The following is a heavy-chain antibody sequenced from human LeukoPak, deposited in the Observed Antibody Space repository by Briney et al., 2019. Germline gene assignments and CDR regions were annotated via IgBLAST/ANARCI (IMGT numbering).Heavy chain of an antibody. CDR1: GYTFTGYY. Sequence: ASVKVSCKASGYTFTGYYIHWVRQPPGQGLEWVGWINPNSGGTNYAQKFQGRVTMTGDTSISTAYMELSTLRSDDTAVYYCARAAPRDSSGGRWFFDWFDPWGQGTLVTVSS. CDR3: ARAAPRDSSGGRWFFDWFDP. CDR2: INPNSGGT. D-gene: IGHD2-15*01. J-gene: IGHJ5*02. V-gene: IGHV1-2*02.